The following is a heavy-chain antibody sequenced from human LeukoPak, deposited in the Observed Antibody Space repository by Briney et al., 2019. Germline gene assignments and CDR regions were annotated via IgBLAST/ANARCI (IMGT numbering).Heavy chain of an antibody. J-gene: IGHJ4*02. V-gene: IGHV3-7*01. Sequence: PSETLSLTCAVSGDSIRGSSYYWGWIRQPPGKGLEWVANIKEDGSEKNYVDSVKGRFTISRDNAVNSVYLQMNDLRAEDTGVYYCATKEPSTSGWSYWGQGTLVTVSS. CDR3: ATKEPSTSGWSY. CDR1: GDSIRGSSYY. D-gene: IGHD6-19*01. CDR2: IKEDGSEK.